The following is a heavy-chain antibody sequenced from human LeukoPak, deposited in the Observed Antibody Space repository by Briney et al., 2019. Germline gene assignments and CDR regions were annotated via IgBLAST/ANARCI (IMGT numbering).Heavy chain of an antibody. CDR3: VARTWSGSPFPFDS. D-gene: IGHD3-3*01. Sequence: GGSLRLSCAASGPFDFTFLNYAMGWVRQAPGQGLEWVSALSGRSGATTFYADSVKGRFTISRDNPENMMYLQKNSLRVEDTAVYFCVARTWSGSPFPFDSWGQGTLVTVTS. CDR2: LSGRSGATT. V-gene: IGHV3-23*01. J-gene: IGHJ4*02. CDR1: GPFDFTFLNYA.